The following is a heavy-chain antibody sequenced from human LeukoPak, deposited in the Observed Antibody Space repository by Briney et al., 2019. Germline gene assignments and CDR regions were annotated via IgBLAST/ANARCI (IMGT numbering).Heavy chain of an antibody. CDR3: ARGGQSTFDY. D-gene: IGHD3-16*01. CDR1: GGSISSGGYY. Sequence: PSQTLSLTCTVSGGSISSGGYYWSWIRQPPGKGLEWIGYIYYSGSTNYNPSLKSRVTISVDTSKNQFPLKLSSVTAADTAVYYCARGGQSTFDYWGQGTLVTVSS. V-gene: IGHV4-61*08. J-gene: IGHJ4*02. CDR2: IYYSGST.